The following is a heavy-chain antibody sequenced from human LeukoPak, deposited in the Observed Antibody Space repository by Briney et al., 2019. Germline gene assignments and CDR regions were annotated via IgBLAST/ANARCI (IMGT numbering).Heavy chain of an antibody. D-gene: IGHD2-2*02. CDR1: GLTFSYYA. CDR3: AKEYPNYYHYMDV. CDR2: ISGSGDTI. Sequence: PGGSLRLSCVVSGLTFSYYALSWVRQAPGKGLEWVSSISGSGDTIYYADSVKGRFTISRDNSKNTVFLQMNSLRGEDTAVYYCAKEYPNYYHYMDVWGKGTTVTVSS. V-gene: IGHV3-23*01. J-gene: IGHJ6*03.